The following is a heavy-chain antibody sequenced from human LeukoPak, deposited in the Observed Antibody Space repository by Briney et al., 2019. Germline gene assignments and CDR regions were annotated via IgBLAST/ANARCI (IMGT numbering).Heavy chain of an antibody. Sequence: GGSLRLSCAASGFTFSSYWMSWVRQAPGKRLEWVANIKQDGSEKYYVDSVKGLFTIFRDNAKNSLYLHVDSLRVEDTAVYYCARWGGGFDYWGQGTLVTVSS. V-gene: IGHV3-7*04. J-gene: IGHJ4*02. D-gene: IGHD3-16*01. CDR3: ARWGGGFDY. CDR1: GFTFSSYW. CDR2: IKQDGSEK.